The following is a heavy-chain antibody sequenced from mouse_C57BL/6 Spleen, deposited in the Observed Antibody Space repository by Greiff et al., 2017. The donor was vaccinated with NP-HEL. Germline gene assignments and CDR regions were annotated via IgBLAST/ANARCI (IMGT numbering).Heavy chain of an antibody. CDR2: IYPGDGDT. CDR3: AREGFLCAY. CDR1: GYAFSSSW. Sequence: QVQLKQSGPELVKPGASVKISCKASGYAFSSSWMNWVKQRPGKGLEWIGRIYPGDGDTNYNGKFKGKATLTADKSSSTAYMQLSSLTSEDSAVYFCAREGFLCAYWGQGTLVTVSA. V-gene: IGHV1-82*01. J-gene: IGHJ3*01.